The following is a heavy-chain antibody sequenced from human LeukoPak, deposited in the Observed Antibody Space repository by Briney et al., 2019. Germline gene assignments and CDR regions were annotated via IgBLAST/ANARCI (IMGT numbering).Heavy chain of an antibody. Sequence: GRSLRLSCAASGFTLSTYAMHWVRQAPGKGLEWVAVISYDGSNKYYADSVKGRFTISRDNSKNTLYLQMNSLRAEDTAVYYCARNLVAGGSNGWYFGDYWGQGTLVTVSS. CDR3: ARNLVAGGSNGWYFGDY. J-gene: IGHJ4*02. CDR2: ISYDGSNK. V-gene: IGHV3-30-3*01. D-gene: IGHD6-19*01. CDR1: GFTLSTYA.